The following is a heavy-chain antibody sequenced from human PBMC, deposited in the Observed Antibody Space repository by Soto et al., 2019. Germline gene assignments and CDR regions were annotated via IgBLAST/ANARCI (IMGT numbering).Heavy chain of an antibody. CDR3: ARDLKFGQADY. D-gene: IGHD3-10*01. CDR1: GGSISSYY. Sequence: LPATLSLPCTVSGGSISSYYWTWIRQPSGKGLEWIGRIYTSGSTNYNPSLKSRVTMSVDTSKNQFSLKLSSVTAADTAVYYCARDLKFGQADYWGQGSQVTVSS. V-gene: IGHV4-4*07. CDR2: IYTSGST. J-gene: IGHJ4*02.